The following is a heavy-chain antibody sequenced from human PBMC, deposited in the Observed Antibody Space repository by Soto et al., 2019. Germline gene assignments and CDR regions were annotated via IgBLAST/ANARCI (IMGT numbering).Heavy chain of an antibody. V-gene: IGHV4-31*02. D-gene: IGHD3-9*01. CDR1: GASINNGDYY. CDR2: VSSSGRT. J-gene: IGHJ4*02. CDR3: ARGCYDTSIGYRYFEF. Sequence: PSETLSLTCSVSGASINNGDYYWSWIRQHPGKGLEWIGHVSSSGRTQYNPSLKSRVAMSADTSKNQFSLKLTSVTAADTAVYFCARGCYDTSIGYRYFEFWGRGNSVTFAS.